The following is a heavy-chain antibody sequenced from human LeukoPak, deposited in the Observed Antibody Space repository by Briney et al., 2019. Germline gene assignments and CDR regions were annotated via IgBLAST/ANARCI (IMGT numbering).Heavy chain of an antibody. CDR3: ARERKSSPES. Sequence: PSETLSLTCAVYGGSFSGYYWSWIRQPPGKGLEWIGEINHSGSTNYNPSLKSRVTISVDTSKNQFSLKLSSVTAADTAVYYCARERKSSPESWGQGTLVTVSS. J-gene: IGHJ4*02. CDR1: GGSFSGYY. CDR2: INHSGST. D-gene: IGHD6-13*01. V-gene: IGHV4-34*01.